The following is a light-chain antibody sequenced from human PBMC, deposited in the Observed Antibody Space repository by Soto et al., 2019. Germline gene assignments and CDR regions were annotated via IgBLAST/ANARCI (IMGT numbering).Light chain of an antibody. J-gene: IGKJ4*01. CDR1: QSVSSY. V-gene: IGKV3-11*01. CDR3: QQRRGT. Sequence: EIVLTQSPATLSLSPGERATLSCRDSQSVSSYLAWYQQKPGQAPRLLIYDASNRATGIPARFSGSGSGTDFTLTISSLEPEDFAVYYCQQRRGTFGGGTKVDIK. CDR2: DAS.